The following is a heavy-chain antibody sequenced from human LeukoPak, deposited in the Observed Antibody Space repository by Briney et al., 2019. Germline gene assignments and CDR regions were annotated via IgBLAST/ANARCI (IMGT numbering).Heavy chain of an antibody. J-gene: IGHJ4*02. V-gene: IGHV1-2*02. CDR2: INPNSGGT. CDR1: GYTFTGYY. CDR3: ASRYCSGGSCYDGVVY. Sequence: VASVKVSCKASGYTFTGYYMHWVRQAPGRGLEWMGWINPNSGGTNYAQKFQGRVTMTRDTSISTAYMELSRLRSDDTAVYYCASRYCSGGSCYDGVVYWGQGTLVTVSS. D-gene: IGHD2-15*01.